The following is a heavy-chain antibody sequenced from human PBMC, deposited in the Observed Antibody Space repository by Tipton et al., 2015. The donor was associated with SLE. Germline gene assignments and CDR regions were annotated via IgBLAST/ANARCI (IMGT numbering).Heavy chain of an antibody. CDR2: IYYSGST. J-gene: IGHJ5*02. CDR1: GGSISSSSYY. Sequence: TLSLTCSVSGGSISSSSYYWGWIRQPPGKGLEWTGSIYYSGSTSYNPSLKSRVTISVDTSRNQFSLKLRSVTAADTAVYYCARGYYDFWSGYYIGNWFDPWGQGTLVTVSS. D-gene: IGHD3-3*01. CDR3: ARGYYDFWSGYYIGNWFDP. V-gene: IGHV4-39*07.